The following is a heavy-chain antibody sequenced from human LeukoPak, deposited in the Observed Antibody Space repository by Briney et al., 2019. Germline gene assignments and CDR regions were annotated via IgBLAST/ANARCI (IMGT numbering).Heavy chain of an antibody. CDR3: ARIVGATNPLVPFDI. J-gene: IGHJ3*02. D-gene: IGHD1-26*01. V-gene: IGHV1-69*13. Sequence: SVKVSCKASGGTFSSYAISWVRQAPGQGPEWMGGIIPIFGTANYAQKFQGRVTITADESTSTAYMELSSLRSEDTAVYYCARIVGATNPLVPFDIWGQGTMVTVSS. CDR1: GGTFSSYA. CDR2: IIPIFGTA.